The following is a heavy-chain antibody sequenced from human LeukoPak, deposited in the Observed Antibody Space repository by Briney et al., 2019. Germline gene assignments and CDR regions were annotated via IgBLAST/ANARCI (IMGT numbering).Heavy chain of an antibody. Sequence: SETLSLTCAVYGGSFSGYYWSWIRQPPGKGLEWIGEINHSGSTNYNPSLKSRVTISVDTSKNQFSLKLSSVTAADTAVYYCACVEMTTIRHWGQGTLVTVSS. CDR2: INHSGST. D-gene: IGHD5-24*01. J-gene: IGHJ4*02. V-gene: IGHV4-34*01. CDR3: ACVEMTTIRH. CDR1: GGSFSGYY.